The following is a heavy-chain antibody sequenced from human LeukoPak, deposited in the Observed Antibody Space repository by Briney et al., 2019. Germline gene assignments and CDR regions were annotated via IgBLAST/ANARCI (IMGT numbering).Heavy chain of an antibody. Sequence: PGRSLRLSCRGSGFTFGDYVMSWVRQAPGKGLEWIGFIRSKTNGGTTEYAASAKDRFFISRDDAKSTTFLHMNSLKTEDTAVYYCTFSGWYYFHHWGQGTLVTVSS. V-gene: IGHV3-49*04. CDR1: GFTFGDYV. D-gene: IGHD6-19*01. CDR2: IRSKTNGGTT. CDR3: TFSGWYYFHH. J-gene: IGHJ4*02.